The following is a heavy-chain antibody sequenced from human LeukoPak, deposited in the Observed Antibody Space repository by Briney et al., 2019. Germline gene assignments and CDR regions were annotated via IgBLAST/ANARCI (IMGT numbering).Heavy chain of an antibody. CDR3: TRTGEYYYYYMDV. CDR2: IRSKANSYAT. V-gene: IGHV3-73*01. CDR1: GFTFSGSA. D-gene: IGHD7-27*01. J-gene: IGHJ6*03. Sequence: PGGSLRLSCAASGFTFSGSAMHWVRQASGKGLEWVGRIRSKANSYATAYAASVKGRFTISRDDSKNTAYLQMNSLKTEDTAVYYCTRTGEYYYYYMDVWGKGTTVTVSS.